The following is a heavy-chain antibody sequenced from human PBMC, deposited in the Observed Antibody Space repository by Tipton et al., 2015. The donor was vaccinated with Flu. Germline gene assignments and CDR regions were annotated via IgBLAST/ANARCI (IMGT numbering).Heavy chain of an antibody. CDR3: AKDLRSSGWY. V-gene: IGHV3-30*02. J-gene: IGHJ4*02. CDR2: IRYDGGNK. D-gene: IGHD6-19*01. CDR1: GFTFSSYG. Sequence: SLRLSCAASGFTFSSYGMHWVRQAPGKGLEWVAFIRYDGGNKYYADSVKGRFTISRDNSKNTLYLQMNSLRAEDTAVYYCAKDLRSSGWYWGQGTLVTVSS.